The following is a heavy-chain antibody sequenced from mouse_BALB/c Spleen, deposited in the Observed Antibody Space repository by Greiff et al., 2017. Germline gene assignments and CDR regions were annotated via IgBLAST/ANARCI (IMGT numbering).Heavy chain of an antibody. CDR1: GFSLTGYG. D-gene: IGHD2-10*02. V-gene: IGHV2-6-7*01. J-gene: IGHJ4*01. CDR2: IWGDGST. Sequence: QVHVKQSGPGLVAPSQSLSITCTVSGFSLTGYGVNWVRQPPGKGLEWLGMIWGDGSTDYNSALKSRLSISKDNSKSQVFLKMNSLQTDDTARYYCARYGNYVYYAMDYWGQGTSVTVSS. CDR3: ARYGNYVYYAMDY.